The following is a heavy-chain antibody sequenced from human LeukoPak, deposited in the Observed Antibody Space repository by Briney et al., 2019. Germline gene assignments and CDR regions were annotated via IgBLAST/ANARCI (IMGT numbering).Heavy chain of an antibody. CDR3: ARGRGSSSWYSDY. V-gene: IGHV4-34*01. CDR2: INHSGST. Sequence: LRLSCAVSGFPFSFFEINWVRQPPGKGLEWIGEINHSGSTNYNPSLKSRVTISVDTSKNQFSLKLSSVTAADTAVYYCARGRGSSSWYSDYWGQGTLVTVSS. CDR1: GFPFSFFE. D-gene: IGHD6-13*01. J-gene: IGHJ4*02.